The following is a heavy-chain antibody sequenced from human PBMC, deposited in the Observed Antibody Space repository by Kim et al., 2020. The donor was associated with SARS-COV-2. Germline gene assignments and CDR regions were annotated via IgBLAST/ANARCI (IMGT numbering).Heavy chain of an antibody. D-gene: IGHD3-10*01. CDR1: GGSFSGYY. Sequence: SETLSLTCAVYGGSFSGYYWSWIRQPPGKGLEWIGEINHSGSTNYNPSLKSRVTISVDTSKNQFSLKLSSVTAADTAVYYCASGTMVRGAPWGQGTLVTVSS. CDR3: ASGTMVRGAP. J-gene: IGHJ5*02. CDR2: INHSGST. V-gene: IGHV4-34*01.